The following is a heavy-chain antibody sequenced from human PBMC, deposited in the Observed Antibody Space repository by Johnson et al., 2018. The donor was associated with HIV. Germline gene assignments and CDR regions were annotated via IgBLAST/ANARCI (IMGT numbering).Heavy chain of an antibody. CDR3: ARESSSSSGAFDI. Sequence: VQLVESGGGLVQPGGSLRLSCAASGFTVSSNYMSWVRQAPGKGLEWVSVIYSGGSTYYADSVKGRFTISRDHSKNTLYLQLDSLRAEDTAVYYCARESSSSSGAFDIWGQGTMVTVSS. J-gene: IGHJ3*02. CDR1: GFTVSSNY. V-gene: IGHV3-66*01. CDR2: IYSGGST. D-gene: IGHD6-6*01.